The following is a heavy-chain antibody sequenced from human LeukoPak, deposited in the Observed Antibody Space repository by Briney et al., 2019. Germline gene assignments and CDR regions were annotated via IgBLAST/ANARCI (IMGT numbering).Heavy chain of an antibody. Sequence: SKTLSLTCTVSGDSISSYFWNWIRQPPGKGLEWIGYIYTSGRTSYNPSLKSRVTISVDTSKNQFSLKLSSVTAADTAVYYCARSQGSSWYLEEFDYWGQGTLVTVSS. V-gene: IGHV4-4*09. CDR1: GDSISSYF. J-gene: IGHJ4*02. CDR3: ARSQGSSWYLEEFDY. CDR2: IYTSGRT. D-gene: IGHD6-13*01.